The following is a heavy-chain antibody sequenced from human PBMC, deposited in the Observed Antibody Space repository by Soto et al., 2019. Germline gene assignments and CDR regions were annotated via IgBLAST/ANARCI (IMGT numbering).Heavy chain of an antibody. CDR2: ISYDGSSK. D-gene: IGHD3-9*01. J-gene: IGHJ4*02. CDR1: GFTFSSYG. Sequence: PGGSLRLSCAASGFTFSSYGMHWVRQAPGKGLEWVAVISYDGSSKYYADSVKGRFTISRDNSKNTLYLQMNSPRAEDTAVYYCAKEILYFGWFASYNNFDCRTQGTSGT. CDR3: AKEILYFGWFASYNNFDC. V-gene: IGHV3-30*18.